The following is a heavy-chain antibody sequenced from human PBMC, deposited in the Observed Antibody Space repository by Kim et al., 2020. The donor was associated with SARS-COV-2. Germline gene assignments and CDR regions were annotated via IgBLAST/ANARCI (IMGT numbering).Heavy chain of an antibody. D-gene: IGHD6-19*01. Sequence: SVKGRFTISRDNAKNSLYLQMNSLRAEDTALYYCAKDINIAVAGRGYYFDYWGQGTLVTVSS. CDR3: AKDINIAVAGRGYYFDY. J-gene: IGHJ4*02. V-gene: IGHV3-9*01.